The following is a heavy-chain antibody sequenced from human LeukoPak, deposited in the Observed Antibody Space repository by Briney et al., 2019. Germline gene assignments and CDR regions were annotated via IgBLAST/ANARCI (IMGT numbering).Heavy chain of an antibody. CDR1: GGSISSGDYY. CDR2: IYYSGST. D-gene: IGHD3-10*01. V-gene: IGHV4-30-4*01. Sequence: SQTLSLTCTVSGGSISSGDYYWSWIRQPPGKGLEWIWYIYYSGSTYYNPSLKSRVTISVDTSKNQFSLKLSSVTAADTAVYYCARAVIGVRGVILSLYDAFDIWGQGTMVTVSS. J-gene: IGHJ3*02. CDR3: ARAVIGVRGVILSLYDAFDI.